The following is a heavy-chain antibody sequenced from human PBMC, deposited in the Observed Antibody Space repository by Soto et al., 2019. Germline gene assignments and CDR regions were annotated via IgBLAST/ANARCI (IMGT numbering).Heavy chain of an antibody. D-gene: IGHD3-22*01. J-gene: IGHJ3*02. CDR1: GGSISSSSYY. Sequence: SETLSLTCTVSGGSISSSSYYWGWIRQPPGKGLEWIGSIYYSGSTYYNPSLKSRVTISVDTSKNQFSLKLSSVTAADTAVYYCARTDSSGYHDAFDIWGQGTMVT. CDR2: IYYSGST. CDR3: ARTDSSGYHDAFDI. V-gene: IGHV4-39*01.